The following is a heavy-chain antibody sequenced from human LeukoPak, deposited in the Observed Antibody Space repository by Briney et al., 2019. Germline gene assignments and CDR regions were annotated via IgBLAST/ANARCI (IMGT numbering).Heavy chain of an antibody. CDR1: GGTFSSYA. J-gene: IGHJ4*02. V-gene: IGHV1-69*04. CDR2: IIPIFGIA. D-gene: IGHD2-21*02. Sequence: SVKVSCKASGGTFSSYAISWVRQAPGQGLEWMGRIIPIFGIANYAQKFQGRVTITADKSTSTAYMELSSLRSEDTAVYYCARDRYAYCGGDCYSPYYFDYWGQGTLVTVSS. CDR3: ARDRYAYCGGDCYSPYYFDY.